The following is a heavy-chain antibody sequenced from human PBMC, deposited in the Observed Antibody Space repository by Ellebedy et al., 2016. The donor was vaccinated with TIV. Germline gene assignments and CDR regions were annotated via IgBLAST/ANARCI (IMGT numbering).Heavy chain of an antibody. J-gene: IGHJ4*02. D-gene: IGHD3-3*01. CDR3: AREDPDFGLVDY. V-gene: IGHV3-53*01. CDR1: GFTVSSNY. CDR2: IYSGGST. Sequence: GESLKISCAASGFTVSSNYMSWVRQAPGKGLEWVSVIYSGGSTYYADSVKGRFTISRDNSKNTLYLQMNSLRAEDTAVYYCAREDPDFGLVDYWGQGTLVTVSS.